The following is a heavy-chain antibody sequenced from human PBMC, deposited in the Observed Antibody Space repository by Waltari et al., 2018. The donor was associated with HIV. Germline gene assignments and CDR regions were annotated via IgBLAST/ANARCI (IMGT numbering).Heavy chain of an antibody. J-gene: IGHJ3*01. V-gene: IGHV1-8*01. Sequence: QVQLVQSGAEVKKPGASVKVSCKTSGYTFTSYDINWVRQAAGQGLEWMGWMNPNNGNTGYAQKFLGRVYMTGNTSVSTAYLELSNLRSEDTAVYYCARAAGLAFDVWGQGTMVTVSS. CDR1: GYTFTSYD. CDR2: MNPNNGNT. CDR3: ARAAGLAFDV.